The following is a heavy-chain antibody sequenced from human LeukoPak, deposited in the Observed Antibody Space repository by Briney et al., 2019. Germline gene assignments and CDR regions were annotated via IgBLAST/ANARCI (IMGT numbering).Heavy chain of an antibody. CDR2: ISGSGGST. D-gene: IGHD3-22*01. J-gene: IGHJ4*02. CDR1: GFTFSSYA. CDR3: AKVSVVVVIKALDY. V-gene: IGHV3-23*01. Sequence: GGSLRLSCAASGFTFSSYAMSWVRQAPGKGLEWVSAISGSGGSTYYADSVKGRFTISRDNSKNTLYLQMNSLRAEDTAVYYCAKVSVVVVIKALDYWGQGTLVTVSS.